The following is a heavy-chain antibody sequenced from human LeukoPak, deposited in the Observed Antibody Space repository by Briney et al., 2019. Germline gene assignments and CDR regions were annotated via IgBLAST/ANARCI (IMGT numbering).Heavy chain of an antibody. Sequence: PSETLSLTCAVYGGSFSGYYWSWIRQPPGKGLEWIGEINHSGSTNYNPSLKSRVTISVDTSKNQFSLKLSSVTAADTAVYYCARGRGWLPAPYYFDYWGQGTLVTVSP. D-gene: IGHD2-2*01. CDR1: GGSFSGYY. CDR3: ARGRGWLPAPYYFDY. V-gene: IGHV4-34*01. J-gene: IGHJ4*02. CDR2: INHSGST.